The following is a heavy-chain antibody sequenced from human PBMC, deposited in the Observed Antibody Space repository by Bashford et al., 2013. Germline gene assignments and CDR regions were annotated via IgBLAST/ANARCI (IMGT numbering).Heavy chain of an antibody. D-gene: IGHD4-11*01. CDR3: ARDTSNYDVLTY. CDR1: GGTFSTYT. CDR2: IIPIFDKS. J-gene: IGHJ4*02. V-gene: IGHV1-69*06. Sequence: SVKVSCKVSGGTFSTYTISWVRQAPGQGLEWMGGIIPIFDKSNYAQNFLGRVAITADTSTSTAYMELSGLKSEDTAVYYCARDTSNYDVLTYWGQGTLVTVSS.